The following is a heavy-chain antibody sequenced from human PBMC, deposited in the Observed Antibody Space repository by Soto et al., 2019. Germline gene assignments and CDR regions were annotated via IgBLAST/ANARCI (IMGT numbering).Heavy chain of an antibody. CDR1: GGSISSSSYY. V-gene: IGHV4-39*01. J-gene: IGHJ6*02. CDR3: ARLNCGGDCYYASGVPRFYYYGMDG. D-gene: IGHD2-21*02. Sequence: SETLSLTCTASGGSISSSSYYWGWIRQPPGKGLEWIGSIYYSGSTYYNPSLKSRVTISVDTSKNQFSLKLSSVTAADTAVYYFARLNCGGDCYYASGVPRFYYYGMDGWGQGTTVT. CDR2: IYYSGST.